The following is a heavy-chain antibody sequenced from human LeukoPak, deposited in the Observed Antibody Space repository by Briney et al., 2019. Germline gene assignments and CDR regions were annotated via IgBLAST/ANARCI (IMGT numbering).Heavy chain of an antibody. CDR3: TTGRGYSSSWYSPPPDYYYGMDV. CDR2: IWYGGSNK. CDR1: GFTFSSYG. Sequence: GGSLRLSCAASGFTFSSYGMHWVRQAPGKGLEWVAVIWYGGSNKYYADSVKGRFTISRDNSKNTLYLQMNSLKTEDTAVYYCTTGRGYSSSWYSPPPDYYYGMDVWGQGTTVTVSS. V-gene: IGHV3-33*08. J-gene: IGHJ6*02. D-gene: IGHD6-13*01.